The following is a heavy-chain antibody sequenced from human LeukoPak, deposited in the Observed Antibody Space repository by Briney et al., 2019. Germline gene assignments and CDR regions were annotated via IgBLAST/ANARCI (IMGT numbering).Heavy chain of an antibody. V-gene: IGHV4-59*08. D-gene: IGHD4-11*01. Sequence: SETLSLTCTVPGGSISSYYWSWIRQPPGKGLEGMGYLYYSGSPNYNPSLKSRVTVSVDTSKNQSSLKQSSVTAADTAVYYCARLMTTVILGAFDIWGHGAMVTVSS. CDR2: LYYSGSP. J-gene: IGHJ3*02. CDR3: ARLMTTVILGAFDI. CDR1: GGSISSYY.